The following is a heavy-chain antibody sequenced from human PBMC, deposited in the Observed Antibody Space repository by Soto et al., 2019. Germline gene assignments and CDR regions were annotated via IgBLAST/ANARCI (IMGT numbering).Heavy chain of an antibody. V-gene: IGHV4-38-2*01. D-gene: IGHD5-12*01. CDR3: ATVTVEMATISYY. CDR1: GYSISSGYY. CDR2: IYNSGST. Sequence: SETRSLTCAVSGYSISSGYYWGWIRQSPGKGREWIGRIYNSGSTYYNPSLNSLVTISVDTSKNQFSLKLRSVTAAGTAVYYCATVTVEMATISYYWGQLALVTVS. J-gene: IGHJ4*02.